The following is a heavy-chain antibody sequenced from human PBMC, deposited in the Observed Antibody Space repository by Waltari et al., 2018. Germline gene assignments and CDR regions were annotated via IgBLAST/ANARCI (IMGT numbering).Heavy chain of an antibody. V-gene: IGHV3-48*03. CDR3: ARGPFSGYCSSTSCSSEYFQH. D-gene: IGHD2-2*01. CDR1: GFTFSSYE. Sequence: EVQLVESGGGLVQPGGSLRLSCAASGFTFSSYEMNWVRQAPGKGLEWVSYISRSGSTIYYADSGKGRFTISRDNAKNSLYLQMNSLRAEDTAVYYCARGPFSGYCSSTSCSSEYFQHWGQGTLVTVSS. CDR2: ISRSGSTI. J-gene: IGHJ1*01.